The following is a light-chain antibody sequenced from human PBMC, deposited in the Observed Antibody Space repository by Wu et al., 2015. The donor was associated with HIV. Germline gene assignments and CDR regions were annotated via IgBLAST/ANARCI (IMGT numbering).Light chain of an antibody. CDR3: QHRFNWPLI. V-gene: IGKV3-11*01. Sequence: EIVLTQSPATLSLSPGERATPSCRASQSVSSYLAWYQHKPGQAPRLLIYDASNRATGISARFSGSGSGTDFTLTINSLEPEDFAVYYCQHRFNWPLIFGQGTRLEIK. CDR2: DAS. J-gene: IGKJ5*01. CDR1: QSVSSY.